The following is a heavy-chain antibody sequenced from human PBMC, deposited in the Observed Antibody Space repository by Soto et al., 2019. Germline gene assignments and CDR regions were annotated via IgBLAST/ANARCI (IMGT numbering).Heavy chain of an antibody. CDR1: GYTFTSYG. CDR3: EGVVSGGHSDY. Sequence: GASVKVSCKASGYTFTSYGIYWVRQAPGQGLEWMGWISAYNGSTNYAQKLQGRVTMTTDTSTSTAYMELRSLRSDDTAVYYCEGVVSGGHSDYWGQGTLVTVPS. D-gene: IGHD2-15*01. CDR2: ISAYNGST. J-gene: IGHJ4*02. V-gene: IGHV1-18*01.